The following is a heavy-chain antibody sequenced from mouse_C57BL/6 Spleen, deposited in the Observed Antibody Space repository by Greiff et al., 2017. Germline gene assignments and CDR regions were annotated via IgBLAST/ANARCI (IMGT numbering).Heavy chain of an antibody. CDR3: ARGGGGNFDY. J-gene: IGHJ2*01. V-gene: IGHV3-6*01. D-gene: IGHD1-1*02. CDR2: ISYDGSN. Sequence: ESGPGLVKPSQSLSLTCSVTGYSITSGYYWNWIRQFPGNKLEWMGYISYDGSNNYNPSLKNRISITRDTSKNQFFLKLNSVTTEDTATYYCARGGGGNFDYWGQGTTLTVSS. CDR1: GYSITSGYY.